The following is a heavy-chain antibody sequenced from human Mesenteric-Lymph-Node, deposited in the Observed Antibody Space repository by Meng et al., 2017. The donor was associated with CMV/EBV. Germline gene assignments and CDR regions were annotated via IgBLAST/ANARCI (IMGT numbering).Heavy chain of an antibody. J-gene: IGHJ4*02. CDR3: VRSPFPGAF. CDR1: GYTFTSYY. Sequence: ASVKVSCKASGYTFTSYYMHWVRQAPGQGLEWMGWMNPHSRNTRYAEKFQDRVTMTSDTSISTAYMDLSRLTSDDTAIYYCVRSPFPGAFWGQGTLVTVSS. V-gene: IGHV1-8*02. D-gene: IGHD3-10*01. CDR2: MNPHSRNT.